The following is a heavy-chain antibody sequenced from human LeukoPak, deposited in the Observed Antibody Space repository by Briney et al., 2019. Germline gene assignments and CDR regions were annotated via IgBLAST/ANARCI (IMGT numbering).Heavy chain of an antibody. CDR3: ATAGQYRFDN. J-gene: IGHJ5*02. Sequence: GGSLRLSCAASGFTFSTFWMHWVRRAPGEGPVWVSRINNDGSTTNYADSVKGRFTISRDNAKNTLYLQMNSLTDDDTAVYYCATAGQYRFDNWGQGTLVTVSS. D-gene: IGHD6-19*01. CDR1: GFTFSTFW. V-gene: IGHV3-74*01. CDR2: INNDGSTT.